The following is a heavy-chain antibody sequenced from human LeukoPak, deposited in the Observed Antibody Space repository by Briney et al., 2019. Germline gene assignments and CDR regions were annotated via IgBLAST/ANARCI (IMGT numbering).Heavy chain of an antibody. CDR3: ARRGDGYGSPFDG. V-gene: IGHV3-66*04. CDR2: IYGGGTT. CDR1: GFTLSGNY. Sequence: GGSLTLSCAVSGFTLSGNYMNWLRQAPGKGLEGVSVIYGGGTTYYPHSVKGRFTISRDNSKNTLNLQMKSLRAEDTAVYYCARRGDGYGSPFDGWGQGTLVTVSS. D-gene: IGHD3-10*01. J-gene: IGHJ4*02.